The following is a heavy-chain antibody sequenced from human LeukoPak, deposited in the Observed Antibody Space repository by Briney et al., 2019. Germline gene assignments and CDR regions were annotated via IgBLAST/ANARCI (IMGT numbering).Heavy chain of an antibody. Sequence: ASVKVSCKASGYTFTSYGISWVRQAPGQGLEWMGWISAYNGNTNYAQKLQGRVTMTTDTSISTAYMELSSLTSEDTAVYYCARGPSYGSGSYNIYGIDYWGQGTLVTVSS. J-gene: IGHJ4*02. CDR3: ARGPSYGSGSYNIYGIDY. CDR1: GYTFTSYG. V-gene: IGHV1-18*01. D-gene: IGHD3-10*01. CDR2: ISAYNGNT.